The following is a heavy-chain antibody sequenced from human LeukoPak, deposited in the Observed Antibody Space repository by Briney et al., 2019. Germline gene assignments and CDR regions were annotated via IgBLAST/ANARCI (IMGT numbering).Heavy chain of an antibody. CDR3: ARDASDYGGNQPLDY. CDR2: ISYDGSNK. Sequence: GGSLRLSCAASGFTFSSYAMHWVRQAPGKGLEWVAVISYDGSNKYYADSVKGRFTISRDNSKNTLYLQMNSLRAEDTAVYYCARDASDYGGNQPLDYWGQGTLVTVPS. CDR1: GFTFSSYA. V-gene: IGHV3-30-3*01. D-gene: IGHD4-23*01. J-gene: IGHJ4*02.